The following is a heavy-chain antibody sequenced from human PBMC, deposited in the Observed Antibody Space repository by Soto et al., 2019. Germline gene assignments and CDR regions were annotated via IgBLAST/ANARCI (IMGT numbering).Heavy chain of an antibody. D-gene: IGHD6-6*01. Sequence: PVVPLRLSCAAAGLNISSYAMRWVRQAPGKGLEWVSAISGSGGSTYYADSVKGRFTISRDNSKNTLYLQMNSLRAEDTAVYYCAKDLAARSHPPPDDYWGQGTLVTVSS. CDR2: ISGSGGST. V-gene: IGHV3-23*01. J-gene: IGHJ4*02. CDR3: AKDLAARSHPPPDDY. CDR1: GLNISSYA.